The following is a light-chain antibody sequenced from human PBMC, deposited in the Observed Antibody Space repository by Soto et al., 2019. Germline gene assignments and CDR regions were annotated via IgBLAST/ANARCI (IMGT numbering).Light chain of an antibody. Sequence: EIVLTQSPATLSLSPGERAILSCRASQTFTNNYLAWYQQKPGQAPRLLIYGASNRATGIPDRFSGSGSGTDFTLIISGLEPEDSAVYYCQQYGSSPYTFGQGNKLEIK. CDR1: QTFTNNY. CDR2: GAS. V-gene: IGKV3-20*01. J-gene: IGKJ2*01. CDR3: QQYGSSPYT.